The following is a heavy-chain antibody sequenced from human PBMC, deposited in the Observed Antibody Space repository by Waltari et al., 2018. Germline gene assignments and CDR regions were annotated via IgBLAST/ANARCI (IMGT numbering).Heavy chain of an antibody. Sequence: QVQLVQSGAEVKKPGSSVKVSCKAYGGTFGRFAISWVRQAAGDGLEWMGGILPKSGASNYAQKFQRRVTITADDSTRIAYMEVSSLSFEDTAVYFCATDTSPPYWGQGTLVIVSS. D-gene: IGHD2-2*01. J-gene: IGHJ4*02. CDR2: ILPKSGAS. CDR3: ATDTSPPY. CDR1: GGTFGRFA. V-gene: IGHV1-69*01.